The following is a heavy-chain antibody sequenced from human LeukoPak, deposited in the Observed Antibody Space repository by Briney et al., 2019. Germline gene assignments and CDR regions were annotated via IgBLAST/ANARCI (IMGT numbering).Heavy chain of an antibody. CDR1: GFTFSSYG. V-gene: IGHV3-30*02. CDR2: IRYDGSNK. CDR3: AKSYSSSSQYYYSYYYMDV. D-gene: IGHD6-6*01. J-gene: IGHJ6*03. Sequence: GGSLRLSCAASGFTFSSYGMHWVRQAPGKGLQWVAFIRYDGSNKYYADSVKGRFTISRDNSKNTLYLQMNSLRAEDTAVYYCAKSYSSSSQYYYSYYYMDVWGKGTAVTVSS.